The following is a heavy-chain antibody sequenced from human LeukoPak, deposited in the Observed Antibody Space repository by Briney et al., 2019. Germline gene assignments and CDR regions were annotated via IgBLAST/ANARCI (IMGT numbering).Heavy chain of an antibody. J-gene: IGHJ3*02. CDR1: GGSISSGGYS. V-gene: IGHV4-31*03. D-gene: IGHD3-9*01. CDR2: IYYSGST. CDR3: ARGVYDILTGYWYAFDI. Sequence: SQTLSLTCTVSGGSISSGGYSWSWIRQHPGKGLEWIGYIYYSGSTYYNPSLKSRVTISVDTSKNQFSLKLSSVTAADTAVYYCARGVYDILTGYWYAFDIWGQGTMVTVSS.